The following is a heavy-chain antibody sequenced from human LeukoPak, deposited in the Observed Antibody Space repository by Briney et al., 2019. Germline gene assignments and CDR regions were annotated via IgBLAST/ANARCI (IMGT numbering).Heavy chain of an antibody. CDR1: GGSISSYY. CDR2: IYTSGST. D-gene: IGHD3-10*02. Sequence: SETLSLTCTVSGGSISSYYWGWIRQPPGKGLEWIGYIYTSGSTNYNPSLKSRVTISVDTSKNQFSLKLSSVTAADTAVYYCARHVVPHNWFDPWGQGTLVTVSS. CDR3: ARHVVPHNWFDP. J-gene: IGHJ5*02. V-gene: IGHV4-4*09.